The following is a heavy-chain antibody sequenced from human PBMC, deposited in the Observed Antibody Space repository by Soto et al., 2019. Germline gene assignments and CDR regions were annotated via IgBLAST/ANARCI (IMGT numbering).Heavy chain of an antibody. V-gene: IGHV3-74*01. Sequence: EVQLVESGGGFVQPGGSLRLSCAASGFTFSAYWMHWVRQGPGRGLVWVSRINNDGSSTAYADSVKGRFTISRDNAEKTLYLQINSLRSEDTAVYYCARFAVGNTPDYWCQRTLVTVS. CDR1: GFTFSAYW. D-gene: IGHD2-21*01. CDR3: ARFAVGNTPDY. J-gene: IGHJ4*02. CDR2: INNDGSST.